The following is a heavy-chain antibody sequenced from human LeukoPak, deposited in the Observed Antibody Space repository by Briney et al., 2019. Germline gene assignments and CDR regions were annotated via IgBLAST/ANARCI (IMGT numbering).Heavy chain of an antibody. J-gene: IGHJ4*02. V-gene: IGHV3-66*01. CDR2: IYSGGST. CDR3: ARDHPLPGYSSGWYSDY. CDR1: GFTVSSNY. D-gene: IGHD6-19*01. Sequence: GGSLRLSCAASGFTVSSNYMSWVRQAPGKGLEWVSVIYSGGSTYYADSVKGRFTISRDNSKNTLYLQMNSLRAEDTAVYYCARDHPLPGYSSGWYSDYWGQGTLVTVSS.